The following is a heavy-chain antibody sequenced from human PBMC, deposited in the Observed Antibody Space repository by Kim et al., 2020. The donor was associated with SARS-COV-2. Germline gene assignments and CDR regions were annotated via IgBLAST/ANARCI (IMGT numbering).Heavy chain of an antibody. V-gene: IGHV4-34*01. CDR2: LNLIGST. CDR1: GVSFSDYY. J-gene: IGHJ1*01. Sequence: SETLSLTCAVYGVSFSDYYWSWIRQPPGKGLEWIGDLNLIGSTNYKSSLKSRVTISLETSKNQFSLRLISVTAADTAVYYCARAATAVNPRGYFQYWGRGTLVIVSS. CDR3: ARAATAVNPRGYFQY. D-gene: IGHD5-12*01.